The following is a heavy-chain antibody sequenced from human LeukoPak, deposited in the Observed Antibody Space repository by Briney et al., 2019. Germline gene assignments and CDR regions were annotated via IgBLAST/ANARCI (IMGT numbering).Heavy chain of an antibody. V-gene: IGHV1-69*13. CDR3: ARGGYSYTTPFDY. Sequence: GASEKVSCKASGGTFSSYAISWVRQAPGQGLEWMGGIIPIFGTANYAQKFQGRVTITADESTSTAYMELSSLRSEDTAVYYCARGGYSYTTPFDYWGQGTLVTVSS. CDR2: IIPIFGTA. J-gene: IGHJ4*02. D-gene: IGHD5-18*01. CDR1: GGTFSSYA.